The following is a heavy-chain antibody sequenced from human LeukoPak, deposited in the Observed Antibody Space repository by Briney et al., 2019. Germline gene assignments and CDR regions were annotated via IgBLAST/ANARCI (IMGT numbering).Heavy chain of an antibody. Sequence: GASVKVSCKASGYTFTSYYMHWVRQAPGQGLEWMGWINTNTGNPTYAQGFTGRFVFSLDTSVSTAYLQISSLKAEDTAVYYCATYIWAAAGTIGWALYAFDIWGQGTMVTVSS. J-gene: IGHJ3*02. V-gene: IGHV7-4-1*02. D-gene: IGHD6-13*01. CDR2: INTNTGNP. CDR3: ATYIWAAAGTIGWALYAFDI. CDR1: GYTFTSYY.